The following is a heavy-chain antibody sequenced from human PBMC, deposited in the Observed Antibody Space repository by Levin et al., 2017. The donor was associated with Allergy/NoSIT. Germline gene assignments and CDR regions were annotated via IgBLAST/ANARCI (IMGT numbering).Heavy chain of an antibody. CDR2: ITWNAASR. J-gene: IGHJ4*02. V-gene: IGHV3-20*04. Sequence: GGSLRLSCAASGFTFDDHAMSWVRQVPGKGLEWVSGITWNAASRGYGDSVKGRFTISRDNAKNSVHLEMNSLIAEDTALYYCVRDESPYYYGSGADYWGQGTLVIVSS. CDR1: GFTFDDHA. CDR3: VRDESPYYYGSGADY. D-gene: IGHD3-10*01.